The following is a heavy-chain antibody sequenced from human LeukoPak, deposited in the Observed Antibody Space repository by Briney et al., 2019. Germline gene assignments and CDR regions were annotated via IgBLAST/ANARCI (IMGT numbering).Heavy chain of an antibody. J-gene: IGHJ5*02. Sequence: PGGSLRLSCAASGFTFSSYAMSWVRQAPGKGLEWVSAISGSGGSTYYADSVKGRFTISTDNTKTTLYLQMNSLRAEDTAVYYCAKAFKNLGCGELTQGGWFDPWGQGTLVTVSS. CDR3: AKAFKNLGCGELTQGGWFDP. CDR1: GFTFSSYA. CDR2: ISGSGGST. V-gene: IGHV3-23*01. D-gene: IGHD3-10*01.